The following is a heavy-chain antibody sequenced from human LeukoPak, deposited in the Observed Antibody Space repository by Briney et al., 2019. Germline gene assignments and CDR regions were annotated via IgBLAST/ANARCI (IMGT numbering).Heavy chain of an antibody. Sequence: SVKVSCKASGGTFSSYAISWVRQAPGQGLEWMGRIIPIFGIANYAQKFQGRVTITADKSTSTAYMELSSLRSEDTAVYYCARGYCCSTSCYYWFDPWGQGTLVTVSS. CDR2: IIPIFGIA. CDR1: GGTFSSYA. J-gene: IGHJ5*02. CDR3: ARGYCCSTSCYYWFDP. D-gene: IGHD2-2*01. V-gene: IGHV1-69*04.